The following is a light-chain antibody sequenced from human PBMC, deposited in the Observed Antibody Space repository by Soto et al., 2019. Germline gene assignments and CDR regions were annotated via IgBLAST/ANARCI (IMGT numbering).Light chain of an antibody. CDR1: SCDVGYYNY. CDR2: DVS. V-gene: IGLV2-8*01. J-gene: IGLJ1*01. Sequence: QSALTQPPSASGSPGQSVTIACTGTSCDVGYYNYVSWYQQPPGKAPKLLIYDVSKRPSGVVDRFSGSKSSNTASLTGSGLQAEDLMEYYCSANAGSNNPVVFGSWAQGTIL. CDR3: SANAGSNNPVV.